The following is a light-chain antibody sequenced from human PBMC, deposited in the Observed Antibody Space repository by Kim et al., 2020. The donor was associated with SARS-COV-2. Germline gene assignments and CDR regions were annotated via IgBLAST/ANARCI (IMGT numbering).Light chain of an antibody. CDR1: QSINSY. Sequence: DIKITQSPSSLSASVGDRVTITCQASQSINSYLNWYQQKPGKAPKFLMYAASSLQSGVPSRFSGSGHGTDFTLTIRGLQPEDFASYYCQQSCSPPYSFRQETNLDI. V-gene: IGKV1-39*01. CDR3: QQSCSPPYS. J-gene: IGKJ2*03. CDR2: AAS.